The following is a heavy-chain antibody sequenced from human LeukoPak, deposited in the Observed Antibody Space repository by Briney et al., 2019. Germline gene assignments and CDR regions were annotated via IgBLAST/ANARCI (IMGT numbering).Heavy chain of an antibody. J-gene: IGHJ2*01. CDR2: IYHSGST. CDR1: GYSISSGYY. V-gene: IGHV4-38-2*02. D-gene: IGHD6-13*01. Sequence: PSETLSLTCTVSGYSISSGYYWGWIRQPPGRGLEYIGSIYHSGSTYYKPSLKSRVTISVDTSKSQFSLRLSSVTAADTAVYYCARSAAGKGWYFDLWGRGTLVTVSS. CDR3: ARSAAGKGWYFDL.